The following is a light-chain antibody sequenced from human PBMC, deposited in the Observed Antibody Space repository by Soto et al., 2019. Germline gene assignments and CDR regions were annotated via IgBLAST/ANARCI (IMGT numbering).Light chain of an antibody. CDR1: TGAVTNGHY. J-gene: IGLJ1*01. Sequence: QAVVTQAPSLTVSPGGTVTLTCASSTGAVTNGHYPYWVQQKPDQAPRTLIYDTTNRHSWKPARFSGSLLGGKAALTLSGAQPEDEAEHYCLLSYNGPYVFGTGTKVTVL. CDR3: LLSYNGPYV. V-gene: IGLV7-46*01. CDR2: DTT.